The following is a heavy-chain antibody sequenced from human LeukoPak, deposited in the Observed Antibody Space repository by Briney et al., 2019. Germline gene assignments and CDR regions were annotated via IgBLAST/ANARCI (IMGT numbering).Heavy chain of an antibody. D-gene: IGHD1-1*01. CDR3: TTVTIKVY. Sequence: NAGGTLRLSCAPSGFAFRNAWMSWVRQAPGKGLEWVGLIKSKTDGGTTDNAAPVKGRFTISRDDSKNTLYLQMNSLKTEDTAVYYCTTVTIKVYWGQGTLVTVSS. CDR1: GFAFRNAW. CDR2: IKSKTDGGTT. V-gene: IGHV3-15*01. J-gene: IGHJ4*02.